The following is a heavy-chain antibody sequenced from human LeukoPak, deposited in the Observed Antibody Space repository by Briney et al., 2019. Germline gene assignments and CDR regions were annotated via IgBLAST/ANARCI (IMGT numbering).Heavy chain of an antibody. V-gene: IGHV1-46*01. CDR3: AKETPNTGWFDP. CDR1: GHTFTTYY. D-gene: IGHD1-14*01. CDR2: INPSGDGT. J-gene: IGHJ5*02. Sequence: GAAVKVSCKASGHTFTTYYVHLVRQAPGQGLEWMGVINPSGDGTNYPQRFQGRVTLTRDTSTSTVYMELSSLRSEDTAIYYCAKETPNTGWFDPWGQGTLVTVFS.